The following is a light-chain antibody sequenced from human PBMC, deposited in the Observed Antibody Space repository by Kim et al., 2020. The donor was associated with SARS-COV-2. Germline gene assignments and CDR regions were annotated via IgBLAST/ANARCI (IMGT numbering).Light chain of an antibody. CDR2: QDS. J-gene: IGLJ2*01. CDR1: KLGDKY. V-gene: IGLV3-1*01. CDR3: QAWDSSHVV. Sequence: SYELTQPPSVSVSPGQTASITCSGDKLGDKYACWYQQKPGQSPVLVIYQDSKRPSGIPERFSGSNSGNTATLTISRTQAMDEADYYCQAWDSSHVVFGGG.